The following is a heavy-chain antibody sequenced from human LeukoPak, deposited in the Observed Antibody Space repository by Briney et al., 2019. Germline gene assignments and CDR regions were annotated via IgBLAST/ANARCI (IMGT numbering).Heavy chain of an antibody. Sequence: SETLSLTCTVSGGSISSSSYYWGWIRQPPGKGLEWIGSIYYSGSTNYNPSLKSRVTISVDTSKNQFSLKLSSVTAADTAVYYCARVYYSNSYDYWYFDLWGRGTLVTVSS. V-gene: IGHV4-39*07. CDR3: ARVYYSNSYDYWYFDL. J-gene: IGHJ2*01. CDR2: IYYSGST. CDR1: GGSISSSSYY. D-gene: IGHD6-13*01.